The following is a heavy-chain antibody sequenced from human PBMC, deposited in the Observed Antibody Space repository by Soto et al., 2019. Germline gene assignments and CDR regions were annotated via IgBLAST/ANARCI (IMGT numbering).Heavy chain of an antibody. CDR1: GYTFTGYY. CDR3: ARVPPYSSGWYDY. Sequence: ASVKVSCKASGYTFTGYYMHWVRQAPGQGLEWMGWINPNSGGTNYAQKFQGRVTMTRDTSISTAYMELSRLRSDDTAVYYCARVPPYSSGWYDYWGQGTLVTVSS. CDR2: INPNSGGT. V-gene: IGHV1-2*02. D-gene: IGHD6-19*01. J-gene: IGHJ4*02.